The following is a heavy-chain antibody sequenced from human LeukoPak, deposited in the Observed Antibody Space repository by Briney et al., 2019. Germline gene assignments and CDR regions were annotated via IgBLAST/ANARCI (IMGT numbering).Heavy chain of an antibody. V-gene: IGHV4-4*07. CDR1: AGSITSYY. D-gene: IGHD3-3*01. CDR3: ARDCPSSKEYDFWSGYSLGSYYYYMDV. Sequence: PPQRLSLTCTVSAGSITSYYWGWIRQPAGKGLEWNGPIYTSGRTNYNTSLKSRVTISVNKSKNQVSLKLSSVTAADTAVYYCARDCPSSKEYDFWSGYSLGSYYYYMDVWGKGTTLTVSS. CDR2: IYTSGRT. J-gene: IGHJ6*03.